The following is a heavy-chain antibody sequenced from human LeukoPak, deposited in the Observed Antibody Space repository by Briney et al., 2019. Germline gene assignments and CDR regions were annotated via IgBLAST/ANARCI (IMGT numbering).Heavy chain of an antibody. V-gene: IGHV4-39*01. CDR2: IYYSGST. Sequence: SETLSLTCTVSGGSISSGSYYWSWIRQPAGKGLEWIGSIYYSGSTYYNPSLKSRVTISVDTSKNQFSLKLSSVTAADTAVYYCARHVRYDSSGYWYYFDYWGQGTLVTVSS. CDR3: ARHVRYDSSGYWYYFDY. D-gene: IGHD3-22*01. J-gene: IGHJ4*02. CDR1: GGSISSGSYY.